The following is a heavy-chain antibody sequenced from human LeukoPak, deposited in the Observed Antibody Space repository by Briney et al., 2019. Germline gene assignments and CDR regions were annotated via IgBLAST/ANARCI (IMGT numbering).Heavy chain of an antibody. CDR3: ARDYCSGGSCYLFNY. V-gene: IGHV1-18*01. CDR1: GYTFTSYG. J-gene: IGHJ4*02. Sequence: ASVKVSCKASGYTFTSYGISWVRQAPGQGLEWMGWISAYNGNTNYAQKLQGRVTTTTDTSTSTAYMELRSLRSDDTAVYYCARDYCSGGSCYLFNYWGQGTLVTVSS. D-gene: IGHD2-15*01. CDR2: ISAYNGNT.